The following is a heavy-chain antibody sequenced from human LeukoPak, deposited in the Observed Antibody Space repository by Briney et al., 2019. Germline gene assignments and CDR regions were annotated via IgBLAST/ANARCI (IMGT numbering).Heavy chain of an antibody. CDR2: INPNSGGT. V-gene: IGHV1-2*02. Sequence: ASVKVSCKASGYTFTSYGISWVRQAPGQGLEWMGWINPNSGGTNYAQKFQGRVTMTRDTSISTAYMELSRLRSDDTAVYYCARDLWSTYYYDSSGYYRFDYWGQGTLVTVSS. CDR3: ARDLWSTYYYDSSGYYRFDY. D-gene: IGHD3-22*01. J-gene: IGHJ4*02. CDR1: GYTFTSYG.